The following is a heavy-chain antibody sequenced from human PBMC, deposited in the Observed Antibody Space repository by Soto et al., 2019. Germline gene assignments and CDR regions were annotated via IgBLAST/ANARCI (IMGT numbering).Heavy chain of an antibody. CDR3: ARDYDFWSGYSTAPPSYYYYGMDV. V-gene: IGHV1-46*01. Sequence: ASVKVSFKASGYTLTSYYMHWGRQAPGQWLEWMGIINHSGGSTRYAKKFQGRVTMTRGASASTVYMELSSLRSEDTAVYYCARDYDFWSGYSTAPPSYYYYGMDVWGQGTTVTVSS. J-gene: IGHJ6*02. CDR2: INHSGGST. CDR1: GYTLTSYY. D-gene: IGHD3-3*01.